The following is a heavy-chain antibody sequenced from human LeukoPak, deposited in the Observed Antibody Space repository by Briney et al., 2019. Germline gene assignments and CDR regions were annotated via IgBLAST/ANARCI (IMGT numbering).Heavy chain of an antibody. Sequence: ASVKVSCKASGYTFTGYYMHWVRQAPGQGPERMGWINPNSGGTDYAQKFQGRVTMTRDTSINTAYMEVISLRPDDTAVYYCARGRYCSDGNCYHNWFDPWGQGTLVIVSS. D-gene: IGHD2-15*01. V-gene: IGHV1-2*02. CDR3: ARGRYCSDGNCYHNWFDP. CDR2: INPNSGGT. J-gene: IGHJ5*02. CDR1: GYTFTGYY.